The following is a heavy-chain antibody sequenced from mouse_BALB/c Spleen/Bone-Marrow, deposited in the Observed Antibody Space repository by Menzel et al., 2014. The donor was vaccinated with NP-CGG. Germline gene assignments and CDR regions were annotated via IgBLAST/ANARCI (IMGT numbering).Heavy chain of an antibody. CDR1: GFSLXSYG. V-gene: IGHV2-9*02. CDR2: IWAGGST. Sequence: QVQLQQSGPGLVAPSQSLSITCTVSGFSLXSYGVHWVRQPPGKGLEWLGVIWAGGSTNYNSALMSRLSISKDNSKSQVFLKMNSLQTDDTAMYYCARVGYRYDGYAMDYWGQGTSVTVSS. J-gene: IGHJ4*01. CDR3: ARVGYRYDGYAMDY. D-gene: IGHD2-14*01.